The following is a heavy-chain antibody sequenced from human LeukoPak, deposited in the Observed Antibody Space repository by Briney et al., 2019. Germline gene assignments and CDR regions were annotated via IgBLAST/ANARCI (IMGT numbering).Heavy chain of an antibody. D-gene: IGHD4-17*01. CDR1: GYSFTNYW. V-gene: IGHV5-51*01. Sequence: KTGESLKISCKVSGYSFTNYWIGWVRPMPGKGLEWMGIIYPDDSDARYSPSFQGQVTFSADKSISTAYLQWSSLKASDTAMYCCARRGPYGDSDYWGQGTLVTVSS. J-gene: IGHJ4*02. CDR3: ARRGPYGDSDY. CDR2: IYPDDSDA.